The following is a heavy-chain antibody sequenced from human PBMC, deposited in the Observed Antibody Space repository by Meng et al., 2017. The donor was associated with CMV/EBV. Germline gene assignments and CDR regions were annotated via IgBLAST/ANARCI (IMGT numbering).Heavy chain of an antibody. CDR3: RGIAAG. CDR2: IKSKTDGGTT. J-gene: IGHJ4*02. V-gene: IGHV3-15*01. D-gene: IGHD6-13*01. CDR1: GCTFSTAG. Sequence: VEWDGGLMKPWGSVRLSCAGSGCTFSTAGMCWVRQARGKELEWVGRIKSKTDGGTTDYAAPVKDRFTISRDDSKNTLYLQMNSLKTEDTAVYYCRGIAAGWGQGTLVTVSS.